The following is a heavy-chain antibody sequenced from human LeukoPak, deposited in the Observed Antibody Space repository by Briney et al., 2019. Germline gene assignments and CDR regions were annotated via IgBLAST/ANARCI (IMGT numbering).Heavy chain of an antibody. D-gene: IGHD7-27*01. CDR2: ISSDGGAM. Sequence: GGSLRLSCAASGFTFSDYYMTWIRQAPGKGLEWVSSISSDGGAMYYADSVKGRFTVSRDNARNSLYLQMNSLSAEDTAVYFCARAALLTGGGYHFDSWGQGTLVTVSS. CDR3: ARAALLTGGGYHFDS. J-gene: IGHJ4*02. V-gene: IGHV3-11*01. CDR1: GFTFSDYY.